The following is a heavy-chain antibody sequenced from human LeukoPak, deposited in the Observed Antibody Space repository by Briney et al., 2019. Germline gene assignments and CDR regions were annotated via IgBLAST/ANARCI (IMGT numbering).Heavy chain of an antibody. D-gene: IGHD3-22*01. Sequence: ASVKVSCKGSGGTFSSYAISWVRQAPGQGLEWMGRIIPIFGTANYAQKFQGRVTITTDESTSTAYMELSSLRSEDTAVYYCARDSYDSSGYLLYYFDYWGQGTLVTVSS. CDR2: IIPIFGTA. V-gene: IGHV1-69*05. CDR1: GGTFSSYA. J-gene: IGHJ4*02. CDR3: ARDSYDSSGYLLYYFDY.